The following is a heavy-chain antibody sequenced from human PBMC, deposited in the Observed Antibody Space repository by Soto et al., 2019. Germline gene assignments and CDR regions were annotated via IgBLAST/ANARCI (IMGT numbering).Heavy chain of an antibody. Sequence: ASVKVSCKASGYTFTTYGVYWLRQAPGQGLEWMGWISAYNGNTNYAQKLQGRVTMTTDASTSTAYMELRSLRSDDTAVYYCARVGYELWPPDFDYWGQGTLVTVSS. D-gene: IGHD5-12*01. CDR1: GYTFTTYG. CDR2: ISAYNGNT. J-gene: IGHJ4*02. V-gene: IGHV1-18*01. CDR3: ARVGYELWPPDFDY.